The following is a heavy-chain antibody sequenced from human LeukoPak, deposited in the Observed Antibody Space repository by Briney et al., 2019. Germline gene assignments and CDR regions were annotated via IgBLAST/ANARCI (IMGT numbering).Heavy chain of an antibody. V-gene: IGHV4-34*01. J-gene: IGHJ4*02. D-gene: IGHD3-10*01. CDR1: GGSFSGYY. Sequence: PSETLSLTCAVYGGSFSGYYWSWIRQPPGKGLEWIGEINHSGSTNYNSSLKSRVTISVDTSKNQFSLKLSSVTAADTAVYYCARRRITMVRGVLRRAPFDYWGQGTLVTVSS. CDR2: INHSGST. CDR3: ARRRITMVRGVLRRAPFDY.